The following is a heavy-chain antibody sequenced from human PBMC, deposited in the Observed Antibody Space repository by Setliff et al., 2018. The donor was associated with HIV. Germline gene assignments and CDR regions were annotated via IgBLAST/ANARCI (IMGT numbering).Heavy chain of an antibody. V-gene: IGHV5-51*01. J-gene: IGHJ4*02. CDR3: IRRRRAPGTADLESY. CDR1: GYSFTNYW. Sequence: PGESLKISCKASGYSFTNYWIGWVRQMPGEGLEWMGVIYPGDSTIRYGPSFQGQVTISADRSITTAYLQWSSLTTSDTATYYFIRRRRAPGTADLESYWGQGTLVTVSS. CDR2: IYPGDSTI. D-gene: IGHD2-21*02.